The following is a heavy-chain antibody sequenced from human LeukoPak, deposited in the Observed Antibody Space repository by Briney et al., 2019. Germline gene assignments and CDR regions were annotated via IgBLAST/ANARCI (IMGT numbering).Heavy chain of an antibody. D-gene: IGHD6-6*01. CDR3: ARALPPPKLLDS. CDR2: VFQLQTVRT. Sequence: SETLPLTCGASGSSISNGYCGAWFRQPPGKGLEWIATVFQLQTVRTFYNPSLESPVAMSLDTSHNHFSLNLTSVTASDTALYSCARALPPPKLLDSWGQGTLVTVSS. J-gene: IGHJ4*02. CDR1: GSSISNGYC. V-gene: IGHV4-38-2*01.